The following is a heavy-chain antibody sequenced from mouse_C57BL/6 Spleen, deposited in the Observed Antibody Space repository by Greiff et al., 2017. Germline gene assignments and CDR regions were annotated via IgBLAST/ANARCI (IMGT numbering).Heavy chain of an antibody. CDR1: GYTFTSYW. Sequence: QVQLQQPGTELVKPGASVKLSCKASGYTFTSYWMHWVKQRLGQGLEWIGNINPSNGGTNYNEKFKSKATLTVDKSSSTAYMQLSSLTSEDSAVYYCARGGAYYYGSSYVDSAMDYWGQGTSVTVSS. J-gene: IGHJ4*01. D-gene: IGHD1-1*01. CDR3: ARGGAYYYGSSYVDSAMDY. CDR2: INPSNGGT. V-gene: IGHV1-53*01.